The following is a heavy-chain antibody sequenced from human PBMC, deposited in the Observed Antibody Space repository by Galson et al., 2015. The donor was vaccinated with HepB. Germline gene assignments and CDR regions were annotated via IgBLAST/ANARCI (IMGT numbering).Heavy chain of an antibody. D-gene: IGHD6-13*01. Sequence: SLRLSCAASGFTFDDYAMHWVRQAPGRGLEWVSGISWNSGSIGYADSVKGRFTISRDNAKNFLYLQMHSLRAEDTALYYCARDRYSSNWYFFEYWGQGTLVTVSS. J-gene: IGHJ4*02. CDR3: ARDRYSSNWYFFEY. V-gene: IGHV3-9*01. CDR1: GFTFDDYA. CDR2: ISWNSGSI.